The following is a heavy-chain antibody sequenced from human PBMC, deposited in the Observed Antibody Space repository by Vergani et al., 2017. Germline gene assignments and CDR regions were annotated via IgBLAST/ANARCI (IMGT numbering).Heavy chain of an antibody. CDR2: IYTSGST. CDR1: GGSISSSSYY. D-gene: IGHD6-19*01. V-gene: IGHV4-61*05. Sequence: QLQLQESGPGLVKPSETLSLTCTVSGGSISSSSYYWGWIRQPPGKGLEWIGYIYTSGSTNYNPSLKSRVTISVDTSKNQFSLKLSSVTAADTAVYYCARHGEWLAEYYFDYWGQGTLVTVSS. CDR3: ARHGEWLAEYYFDY. J-gene: IGHJ4*02.